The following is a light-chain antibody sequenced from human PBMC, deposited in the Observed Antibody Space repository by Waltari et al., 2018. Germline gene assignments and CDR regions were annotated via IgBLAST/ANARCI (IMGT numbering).Light chain of an antibody. CDR2: HAS. CDR3: QKYDSLPAT. CDR1: RSVIKY. Sequence: VLTQSPGTLSLSPGESATLSCRASRSVIKYLAWYHQTPGRAPRLLIYHASTRATGIPDRFSGSGSGTDFSLTISRLEPDDFAVYYCQKYDSLPATFGQGTRVEIK. V-gene: IGKV3-20*01. J-gene: IGKJ1*01.